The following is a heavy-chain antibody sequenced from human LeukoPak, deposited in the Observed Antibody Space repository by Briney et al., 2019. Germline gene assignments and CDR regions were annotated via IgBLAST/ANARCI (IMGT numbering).Heavy chain of an antibody. CDR1: GFTFSSYS. Sequence: GGSLRLSCAASGFTFSSYSMDWVRQAPGEGLEWVSYISSLSGTIYYADSVKGRFTISRDNAKNSVSLQMNSLRAEDTAVYFCARPTWTNYMDVWGKGTAVTVSS. V-gene: IGHV3-48*04. J-gene: IGHJ6*03. D-gene: IGHD3/OR15-3a*01. CDR2: ISSLSGTI. CDR3: ARPTWTNYMDV.